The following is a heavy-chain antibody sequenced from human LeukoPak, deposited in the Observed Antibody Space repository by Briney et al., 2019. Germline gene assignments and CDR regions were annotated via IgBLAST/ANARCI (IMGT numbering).Heavy chain of an antibody. CDR1: GYTFTGYY. Sequence: ASVKVSCKASGYTFTGYYMHWVRQAPGKGLEWMGGFDPEDGETIYAQKFQGRVTMTEDTSTDTAYMELSSLRSEDTAVYYCATAPRYCSGGSCSDGYYYYGMDVWGQGTTVTVSS. CDR3: ATAPRYCSGGSCSDGYYYYGMDV. J-gene: IGHJ6*02. V-gene: IGHV1-24*01. D-gene: IGHD2-15*01. CDR2: FDPEDGET.